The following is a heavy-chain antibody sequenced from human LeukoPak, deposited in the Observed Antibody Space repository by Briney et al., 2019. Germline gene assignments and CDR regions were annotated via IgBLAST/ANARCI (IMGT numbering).Heavy chain of an antibody. J-gene: IGHJ4*02. Sequence: GGSLRLSCAASGFSFSNYWMGWVRQAPGKGLACVANIKTDGSETYYVDSVKGRFTISRDNAKNSLFLQMNSLRAEDTAIYYCVSAIRGSPIDYWGQGTLVSAPS. D-gene: IGHD3-10*01. CDR2: IKTDGSET. CDR1: GFSFSNYW. CDR3: VSAIRGSPIDY. V-gene: IGHV3-7*01.